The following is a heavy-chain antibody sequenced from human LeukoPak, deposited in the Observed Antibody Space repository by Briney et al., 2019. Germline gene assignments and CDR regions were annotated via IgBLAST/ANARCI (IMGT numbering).Heavy chain of an antibody. CDR2: INPNSGGT. D-gene: IGHD6-13*01. J-gene: IGHJ6*02. Sequence: ASVKVSCKASGYTFTGYYMHWVRQAPGQGLEWMGWINPNSGGTNYAQKFQGRVTMARDTPISTAYMELSRLRSDDTAVYYCARGAFSSSWYFPHDYGMDVWGQGTTVTVSS. CDR1: GYTFTGYY. CDR3: ARGAFSSSWYFPHDYGMDV. V-gene: IGHV1-2*02.